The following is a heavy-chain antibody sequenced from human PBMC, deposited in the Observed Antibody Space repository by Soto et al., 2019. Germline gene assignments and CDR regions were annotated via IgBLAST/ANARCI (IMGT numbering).Heavy chain of an antibody. V-gene: IGHV3-21*01. D-gene: IGHD2-2*01. CDR3: ARGIVVVPAESPTYFDY. CDR1: GFTFSSYS. J-gene: IGHJ4*02. CDR2: ISSSSSYI. Sequence: GGSLRLSCAASGFTFSSYSMNWVRQAPGKGLEWVSSISSSSSYIYYADSVKGRFTISRENAKNSLYLQMNSLRAGDTAVYYCARGIVVVPAESPTYFDYWGQGTLVTVSS.